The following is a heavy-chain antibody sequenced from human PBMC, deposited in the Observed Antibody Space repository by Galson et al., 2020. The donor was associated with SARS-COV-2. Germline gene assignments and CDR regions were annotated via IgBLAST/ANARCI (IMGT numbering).Heavy chain of an antibody. J-gene: IGHJ4*02. V-gene: IGHV3-23*01. D-gene: IGHD1-26*01. CDR3: ARVRGGSYLGPFDY. Sequence: GGSLRLSCAASGFTFSSYAISWVRQAPGKGLEWVSAISGSGGSTYYEDSVKGRFTISRDNSKNTLYLQMNSLRAEDTAVYYCARVRGGSYLGPFDYWGQGALVTVSP. CDR1: GFTFSSYA. CDR2: ISGSGGST.